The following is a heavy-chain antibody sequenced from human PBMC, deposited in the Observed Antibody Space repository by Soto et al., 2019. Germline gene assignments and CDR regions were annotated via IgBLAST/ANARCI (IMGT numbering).Heavy chain of an antibody. CDR2: IYPGDSDT. D-gene: IGHD3-10*01. CDR1: GYSFTNYW. J-gene: IGHJ4*02. Sequence: EVQLVQSGAEVKKPGESLKISCTASGYSFTNYWIGWVRQMPGKGLEWMGIIYPGDSDTRYSPSFQGQVTISADKSINAAYLQGSNLKASDTALFYCARHFPYGSGSYCPDFWGQGTLVTVSS. V-gene: IGHV5-51*01. CDR3: ARHFPYGSGSYCPDF.